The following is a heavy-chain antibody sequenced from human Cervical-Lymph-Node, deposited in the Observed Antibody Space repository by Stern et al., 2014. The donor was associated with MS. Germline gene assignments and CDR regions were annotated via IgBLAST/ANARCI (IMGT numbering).Heavy chain of an antibody. CDR1: GYTFTSNK. J-gene: IGHJ4*02. CDR3: ARDNGGWSVDS. CDR2: INPGGGST. D-gene: IGHD6-19*01. Sequence: MQLVDSWAEVKKPGASVKVSCKAFGYTFTSNKMHWVRQAPGQVLEWMGIINPGGGSTRYAQKLQGRVTMTRDTSTSTVYMELTSLRSEDTAVYSCARDNGGWSVDSWGQGTLVIVSS. V-gene: IGHV1-46*01.